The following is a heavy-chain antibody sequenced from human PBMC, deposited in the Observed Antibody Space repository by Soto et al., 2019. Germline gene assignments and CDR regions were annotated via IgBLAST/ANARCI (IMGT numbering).Heavy chain of an antibody. J-gene: IGHJ4*01. CDR2: IKSKTDGGTT. CDR3: TTDSYITMITVRFDD. Sequence: GGSLRLSCAASGFTFSNAWINWVRQAPGKGLEWVGRIKSKTDGGTTDFAASVKGRFAISRDDSINMVFMQMNSLKTEDTAVYYCTTDSYITMITVRFDDWGHGTLVTVSS. D-gene: IGHD3-22*01. CDR1: GFTFSNAW. V-gene: IGHV3-15*07.